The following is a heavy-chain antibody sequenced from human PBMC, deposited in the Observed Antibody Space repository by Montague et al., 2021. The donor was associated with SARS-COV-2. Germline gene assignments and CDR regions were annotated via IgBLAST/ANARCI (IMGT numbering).Heavy chain of an antibody. D-gene: IGHD4-17*01. J-gene: IGHJ5*02. CDR2: FDHSGDT. CDR1: GGSFSDDY. V-gene: IGHV4-59*01. Sequence: SETLSLTCAVSGGSFSDDYWSWIRQSPGKGLEWIGNFDHSGDTKYNPSLKSRATISVDTSKNQFALRLHSVTAADTAVYYCARDPHDYGWFDPWGQGTLVTVSS. CDR3: ARDPHDYGWFDP.